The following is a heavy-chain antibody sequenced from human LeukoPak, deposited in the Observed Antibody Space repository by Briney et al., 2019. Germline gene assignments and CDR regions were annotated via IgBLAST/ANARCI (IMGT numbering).Heavy chain of an antibody. CDR2: VDGNYGGT. V-gene: IGHV1-2*02. D-gene: IGHD6-13*01. Sequence: ASVKVCCKTSGFTFSDFYVQWVRQAPGQGFEWMAWVDGNYGGTQYAEKFQGRVTVTRDTSTGTVHMDLSGLRSDDTAMYYCARDSTPAPGSYFDFWGQGTLVTVSS. CDR3: ARDSTPAPGSYFDF. CDR1: GFTFSDFY. J-gene: IGHJ4*02.